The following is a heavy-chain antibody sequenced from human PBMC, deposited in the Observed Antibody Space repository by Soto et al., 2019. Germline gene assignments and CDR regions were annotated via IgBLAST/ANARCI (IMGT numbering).Heavy chain of an antibody. D-gene: IGHD2-15*01. V-gene: IGHV3-11*06. J-gene: IGHJ3*02. CDR2: IGSSSRYT. CDR3: VRPVVGETYDTFDI. CDR1: GFSFSDYY. Sequence: PGGSLRLSCVVSGFSFSDYYMSWIRQAPGKGLEWVSYIGSSSRYTNYADSVKGRFIISRDNAKKSLYLQMNNLRAEDTAIYYCVRPVVGETYDTFDIWGQGTMVTVSS.